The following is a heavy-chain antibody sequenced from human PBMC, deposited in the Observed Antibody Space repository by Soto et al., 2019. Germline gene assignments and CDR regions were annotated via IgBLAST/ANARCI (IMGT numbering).Heavy chain of an antibody. CDR2: INADNGNT. V-gene: IGHV1-3*01. CDR1: GYTFTSYA. CDR3: ARSAEMYYDFWSGYHP. Sequence: ASVKVSCKASGYTFTSYAMHWVRQAPGQRLEWMGWINADNGNTKYSQKFQGRVTITRDTSASTAYMELSSLRSEDTAVYYCARSAEMYYDFWSGYHPWGQGTLVTVSS. J-gene: IGHJ5*02. D-gene: IGHD3-3*01.